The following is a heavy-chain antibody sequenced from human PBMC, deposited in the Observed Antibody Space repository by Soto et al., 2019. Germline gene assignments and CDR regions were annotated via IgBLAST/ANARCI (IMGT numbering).Heavy chain of an antibody. D-gene: IGHD3-3*01. Sequence: QLHLVQSGAVVKKPGASVTVSCSASGYPVTAYYMHWVRQAPGRGLEWMGGINPATGAAKYTQAFQGRVNMTRETSTSTVFMELSGRTSEDTAVFYCARGGGVGVAGSAAFDMWGQGTLVTVSS. J-gene: IGHJ3*02. CDR1: GYPVTAYY. CDR3: ARGGGVGVAGSAAFDM. CDR2: INPATGAA. V-gene: IGHV1-2*02.